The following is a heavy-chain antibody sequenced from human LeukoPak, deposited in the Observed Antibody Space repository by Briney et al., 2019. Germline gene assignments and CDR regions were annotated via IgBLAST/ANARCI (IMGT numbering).Heavy chain of an antibody. Sequence: GSLRLSCAASGFTFRSYALHWVRRAPGKGLEWVTLISYDGNNKYYAESVKGRFTIPRDNSKNTLYLQMNSLTTDDTAIYYCAKSRAGGYLRAFDFWGQGTLVTVSS. D-gene: IGHD5-18*01. J-gene: IGHJ4*02. CDR2: ISYDGNNK. CDR3: AKSRAGGYLRAFDF. V-gene: IGHV3-30*18. CDR1: GFTFRSYA.